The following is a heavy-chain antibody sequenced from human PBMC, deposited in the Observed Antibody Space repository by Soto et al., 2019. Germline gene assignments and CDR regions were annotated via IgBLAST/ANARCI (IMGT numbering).Heavy chain of an antibody. CDR1: GGSISSYY. D-gene: IGHD3-16*01. CDR2: IYHTGST. Sequence: QVQLHEPGPGLVKPSETLSLTCSVSGGSISSYYWSWIRQPPGKGLEWIGYIYHTGSTSYNPSLKSRVTISVDTSKNQFSLKLTSVTAADTAVYYCASGLGPWDVWGQGTTVSVFS. CDR3: ASGLGPWDV. J-gene: IGHJ6*02. V-gene: IGHV4-59*08.